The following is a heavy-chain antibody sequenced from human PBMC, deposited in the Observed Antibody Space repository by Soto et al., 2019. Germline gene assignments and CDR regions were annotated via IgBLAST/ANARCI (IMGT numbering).Heavy chain of an antibody. Sequence: SGTLALNVAVEGGSVSRYYWIWIRHPPGKGLEWIGEINHSVSTNYNPSLKSRVTISVDTSKNQFSLKLSSVTAADTAVYYCARANHVLRFLEWLWGNPNYFDFWVQGSLVT. CDR1: GGSVSRYY. D-gene: IGHD3-3*01. CDR2: INHSVST. J-gene: IGHJ4*02. V-gene: IGHV4-34*01. CDR3: ARANHVLRFLEWLWGNPNYFDF.